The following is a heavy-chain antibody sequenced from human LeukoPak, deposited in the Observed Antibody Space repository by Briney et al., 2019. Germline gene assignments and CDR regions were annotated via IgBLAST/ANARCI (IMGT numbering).Heavy chain of an antibody. V-gene: IGHV4-34*01. J-gene: IGHJ4*02. D-gene: IGHD3-22*01. CDR3: ARGRGSYYYDSSGYYPFDY. CDR2: INHSGST. CDR1: GGSFSGYY. Sequence: PSETLSLTCAVYGGSFSGYYWSWIRQPPGKGLEWIGEINHSGSTNYNPSLKSRVTISVDTSKNQFSLKLSSVTAADTAVYYCARGRGSYYYDSSGYYPFDYWGQGTLVTVSS.